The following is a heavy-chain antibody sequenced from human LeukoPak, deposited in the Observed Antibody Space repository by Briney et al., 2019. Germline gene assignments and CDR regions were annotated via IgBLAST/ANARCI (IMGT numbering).Heavy chain of an antibody. Sequence: GGSLRLSCAASGFTFSDYYMSWIRQAPGKGLEWVSYISSSGSTIYYADSVKGRFTISRDNAKNSLYLQMNSLRAEDTAVYYCARWGLLWFGELWGPYGMDVWGQGTTVTVSS. CDR2: ISSSGSTI. J-gene: IGHJ6*02. D-gene: IGHD3-10*01. CDR3: ARWGLLWFGELWGPYGMDV. CDR1: GFTFSDYY. V-gene: IGHV3-11*01.